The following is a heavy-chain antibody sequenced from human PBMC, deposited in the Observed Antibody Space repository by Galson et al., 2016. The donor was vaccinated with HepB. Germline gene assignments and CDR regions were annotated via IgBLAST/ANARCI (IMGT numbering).Heavy chain of an antibody. V-gene: IGHV3-43*01. Sequence: SLRLSCAASGFTFDDYTMHWVRQAPGKGLEWVSLISWDGGSTYYADSVKGRFTISRDNSKNSLYLQMNSLRTEDTALYYCAKDRRSGRTDYYYYTYYYYYGMDVWGQGTTVTVPS. D-gene: IGHD3-3*01. J-gene: IGHJ6*02. CDR3: AKDRRSGRTDYYYYTYYYYYGMDV. CDR2: ISWDGGST. CDR1: GFTFDDYT.